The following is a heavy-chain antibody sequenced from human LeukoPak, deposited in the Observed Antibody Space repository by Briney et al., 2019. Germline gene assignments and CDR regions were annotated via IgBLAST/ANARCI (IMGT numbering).Heavy chain of an antibody. Sequence: GGSLRLSCAASGFTFGSYAMSWVRQAPGKGLEWVSAISGSGGSTYYADSVKGRFTISRDNSKNTLYLQMNSLRAEDTAVYYCAKDRTLSSPYYDFWSGYYKDYYFDYWGQGTLVTVSS. CDR2: ISGSGGST. V-gene: IGHV3-23*01. CDR1: GFTFGSYA. D-gene: IGHD3-3*01. J-gene: IGHJ4*02. CDR3: AKDRTLSSPYYDFWSGYYKDYYFDY.